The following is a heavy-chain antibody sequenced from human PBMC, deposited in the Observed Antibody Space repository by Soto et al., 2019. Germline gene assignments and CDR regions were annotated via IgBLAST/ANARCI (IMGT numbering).Heavy chain of an antibody. CDR1: GFTFSSYD. D-gene: IGHD2-8*01. CDR3: AGDPGCSKGVCSRFDY. J-gene: IGHJ4*02. CDR2: ISSSGSSI. Sequence: EVQLVESGGGLVQPGGSLRLSCAASGFTFSSYDMNWVRQAPGKGLEWVSYISSSGSSINYADSVKGRFTISRDNAKNSLELPMNILRAEDTAVYYCAGDPGCSKGVCSRFDYWGQGTLVTVSS. V-gene: IGHV3-48*03.